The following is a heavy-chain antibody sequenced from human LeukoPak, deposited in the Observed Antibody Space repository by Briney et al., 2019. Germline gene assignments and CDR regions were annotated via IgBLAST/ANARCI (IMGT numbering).Heavy chain of an antibody. CDR1: GGTFSSYA. CDR2: IIPILGIA. CDR3: ARAALWFGELGSYHYMDV. D-gene: IGHD3-10*01. Sequence: SVKVSCKASGGTFSSYAISWVRQAPGQGLEWMGRIIPILGIANYAQKFQGRVTITADESTSTAYMELSSLRSEDTAVYYCARAALWFGELGSYHYMDVWGKGTTVTVSS. J-gene: IGHJ6*03. V-gene: IGHV1-69*04.